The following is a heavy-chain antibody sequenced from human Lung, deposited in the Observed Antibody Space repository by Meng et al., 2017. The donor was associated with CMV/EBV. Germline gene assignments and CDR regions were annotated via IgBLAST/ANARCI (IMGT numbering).Heavy chain of an antibody. V-gene: IGHV1-18*01. CDR1: GYTFINYG. CDR2: ISAYDGDI. CDR3: ARDASNYYASGSGY. D-gene: IGHD3-10*01. Sequence: KASGYTFINYGINWVRQAPGQGLEWMGWISAYDGDIKYAQKFQGRVTMTTDTSTSTAYMELRRLKSDDTAVYYCARDASNYYASGSGYWGKG. J-gene: IGHJ4*02.